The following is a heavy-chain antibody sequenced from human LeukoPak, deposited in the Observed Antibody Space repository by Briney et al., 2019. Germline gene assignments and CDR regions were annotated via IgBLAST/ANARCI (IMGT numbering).Heavy chain of an antibody. V-gene: IGHV3-7*01. CDR1: GFTFRNSW. Sequence: GGSLRLSRAASGFTFRNSWMTWVRQAPGKGLEWVANIRPDGGQEQYADSLEGRITISRDNVRNSLFLQLSSLRTEDTAVYFCATSSDWAFDHWGQGTLVTVSS. CDR2: IRPDGGQE. J-gene: IGHJ4*02. CDR3: ATSSDWAFDH. D-gene: IGHD6-19*01.